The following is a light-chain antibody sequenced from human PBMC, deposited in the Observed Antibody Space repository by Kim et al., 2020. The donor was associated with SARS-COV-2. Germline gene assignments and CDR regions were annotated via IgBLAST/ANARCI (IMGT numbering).Light chain of an antibody. CDR1: QSVSSSY. V-gene: IGKV3-20*01. CDR3: HQYGNSVT. CDR2: GAS. J-gene: IGKJ1*01. Sequence: EIVLTQSPGTLSLSPGERATLSCRASQSVSSSYLAWYQQKPGQAPRLLIYGASSRATGIPDRFSGSGSGTDFTLTISRLEPEDFAVYHCHQYGNSVTFGQGTKVDIK.